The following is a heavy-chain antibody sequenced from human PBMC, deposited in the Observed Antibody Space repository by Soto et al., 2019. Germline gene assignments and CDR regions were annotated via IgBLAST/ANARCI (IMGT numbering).Heavy chain of an antibody. D-gene: IGHD3-3*01. J-gene: IGHJ6*02. Sequence: KLSETLSLTCTVSGGSISSGGYYWSWIRQHPGKGLEWIGYIYYSGSTYYNPSLKSRVTISVDTSKNQFSLKLSSVTAADTAVYYCARVSDFWSKDVWGQGTTVTVSS. CDR3: ARVSDFWSKDV. CDR2: IYYSGST. V-gene: IGHV4-31*03. CDR1: GGSISSGGYY.